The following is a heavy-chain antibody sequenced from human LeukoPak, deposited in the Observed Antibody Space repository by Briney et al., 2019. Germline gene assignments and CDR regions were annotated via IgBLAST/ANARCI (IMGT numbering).Heavy chain of an antibody. CDR3: ARDTSENYYDSAGAAFDI. D-gene: IGHD3-22*01. V-gene: IGHV3-7*01. Sequence: GGSLRLSCAASGFIFSGFWMTWVRQAPGKGLEWVANIKHDGSEKYYADSVKGRFTISRDNARNSMYLQMNSLRAEDTAVYYCARDTSENYYDSAGAAFDIWGQGTMVTVSS. CDR2: IKHDGSEK. J-gene: IGHJ3*02. CDR1: GFIFSGFW.